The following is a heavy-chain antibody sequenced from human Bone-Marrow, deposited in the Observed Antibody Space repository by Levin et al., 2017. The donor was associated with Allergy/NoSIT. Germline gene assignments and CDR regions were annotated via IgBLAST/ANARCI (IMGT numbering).Heavy chain of an antibody. D-gene: IGHD2-15*01. CDR2: IWYDGSNK. CDR1: GFTFSSYG. CDR3: ARDRVIGYCSGGSCNNWFDP. Sequence: GGSLRLSCAASGFTFSSYGMHWVRQAPGKGLEWVAVIWYDGSNKYYADSVKGRFTISRDNSKNTLYLQMNSLRAEDTAVYYCARDRVIGYCSGGSCNNWFDPWGQGTLVTVSS. V-gene: IGHV3-33*01. J-gene: IGHJ5*02.